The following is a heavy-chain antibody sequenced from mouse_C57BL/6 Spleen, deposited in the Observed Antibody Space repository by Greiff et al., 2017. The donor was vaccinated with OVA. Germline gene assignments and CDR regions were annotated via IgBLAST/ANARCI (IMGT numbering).Heavy chain of an antibody. V-gene: IGHV1-55*01. CDR1: GYTFTSYW. CDR2: IYIGSGTT. CDR3: ARLGTTGVANVDY. D-gene: IGHD1-1*01. J-gene: IGHJ2*01. Sequence: QVQLHQPGAELVKPGASVKMSCKASGYTFTSYWLTWVKQRPGHGLEWIGDIYIGSGTTKYNEKFKSKATLTVDTCSSTAYMQLISGTSDDSAVYMCARLGTTGVANVDYWGQGTTLTVSS.